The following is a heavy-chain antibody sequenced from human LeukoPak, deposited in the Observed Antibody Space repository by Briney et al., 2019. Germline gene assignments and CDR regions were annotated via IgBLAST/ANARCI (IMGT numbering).Heavy chain of an antibody. J-gene: IGHJ4*02. V-gene: IGHV1-2*06. D-gene: IGHD3-10*01. CDR2: INPNSGGT. CDR1: GYTFTGNY. CDR3: ARDTVLWFGELPSSFDY. Sequence: GASVKVSCKASGYTFTGNYMHWVRQAPGQGLEWMGRINPNSGGTNYAQKFQGRVTMTRDMSISTAYMELSRLRSDDTAVYYCARDTVLWFGELPSSFDYWGQGTLVTVSS.